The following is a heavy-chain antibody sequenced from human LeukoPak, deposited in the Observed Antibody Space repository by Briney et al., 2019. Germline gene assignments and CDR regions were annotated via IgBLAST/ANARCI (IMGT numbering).Heavy chain of an antibody. J-gene: IGHJ4*02. CDR1: GGSFSSYY. CDR3: ARHGDYYGSGSRY. CDR2: INHSGST. Sequence: SETLSLTCAVYGGSFSSYYWSWIRQSPGKGLEWIGKINHSGSTNYNPSLKSRVTISVDTSKNQFSLKLTSVTAADTAVYYCARHGDYYGSGSRYWGQGTLVTVSS. D-gene: IGHD3-10*01. V-gene: IGHV4-34*01.